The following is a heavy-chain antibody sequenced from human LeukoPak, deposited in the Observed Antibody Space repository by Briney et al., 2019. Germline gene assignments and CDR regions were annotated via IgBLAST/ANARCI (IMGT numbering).Heavy chain of an antibody. CDR1: GFTFNNYA. D-gene: IGHD6-19*01. V-gene: IGHV3-23*01. J-gene: IGHJ4*02. CDR3: AKEWLGSSGWSSNFDY. Sequence: PGGSLRLSCAASGFTFNNYAMSWVRQAPGKGLEWVSVISGSDGSTYYADSVKGRFTISRDNSKNTLYLQMNSLRAEDTAVYYCAKEWLGSSGWSSNFDYWGQGTLVTVSS. CDR2: ISGSDGST.